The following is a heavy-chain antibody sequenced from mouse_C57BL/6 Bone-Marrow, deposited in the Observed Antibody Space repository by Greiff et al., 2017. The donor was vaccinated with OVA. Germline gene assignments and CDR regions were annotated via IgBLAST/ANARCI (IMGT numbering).Heavy chain of an antibody. CDR1: GYSITSDY. J-gene: IGHJ4*01. CDR3: ARKDGSSYGAMDY. Sequence: ELQLQQSGPGLAKPSQTLSLTCSVTGYSITSDYWNWIRKFPGNKLEYMGYISYSGSTYYNPSLKSRISITRDTSKNQYYLQLNSVTTEDTATYYCARKDGSSYGAMDYWGQGTSVTVSS. V-gene: IGHV3-8*01. CDR2: ISYSGST. D-gene: IGHD1-1*01.